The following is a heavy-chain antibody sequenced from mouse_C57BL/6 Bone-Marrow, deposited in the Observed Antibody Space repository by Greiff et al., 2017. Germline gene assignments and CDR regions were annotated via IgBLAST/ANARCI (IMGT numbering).Heavy chain of an antibody. D-gene: IGHD1-1*01. J-gene: IGHJ1*03. Sequence: VKLQESGAELMKPGASVKLSCKATGYTFTGYWIEWVKQRPGHGLEWIGEILPGSGSTNYNEKFKGKATITADTSSNTAYMQLSSLTTEDSALYYGDGSKGYLYFDVWGTGTTVTVSS. CDR2: ILPGSGST. V-gene: IGHV1-9*01. CDR3: DGSKGYLYFDV. CDR1: GYTFTGYW.